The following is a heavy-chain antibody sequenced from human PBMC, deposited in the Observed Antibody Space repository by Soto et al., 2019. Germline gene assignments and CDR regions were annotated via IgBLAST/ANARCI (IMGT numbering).Heavy chain of an antibody. Sequence: EVQLVETGGGLIQPGGSLRLSCAASGFTVSSNYMSWVRQAPGRGLEWVSTIFSGGTTHYADSVKGRFTISRDSSKNTLYHQMNSLRAEDTAIYYCARETVPPSYHYNDWWGQGTLVTVSS. CDR3: ARETVPPSYHYNDW. J-gene: IGHJ4*02. V-gene: IGHV3-53*02. CDR1: GFTVSSNY. CDR2: IFSGGTT. D-gene: IGHD2-2*01.